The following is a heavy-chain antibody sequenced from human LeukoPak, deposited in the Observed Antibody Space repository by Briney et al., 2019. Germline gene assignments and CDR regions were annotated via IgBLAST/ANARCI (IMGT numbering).Heavy chain of an antibody. J-gene: IGHJ4*02. D-gene: IGHD3-10*01. CDR3: ARHGSGSELFDY. V-gene: IGHV3-53*01. CDR1: GFIVSSSY. CDR2: IYSGGST. Sequence: GGSLRLSCAASGFIVSSSYMSWVRQAPGKGLEWVSVIYSGGSTYYADSVKGQFTISRDTSKNTLYLQMNSLRAEDTAVYYCARHGSGSELFDYWGQGTLVTVSS.